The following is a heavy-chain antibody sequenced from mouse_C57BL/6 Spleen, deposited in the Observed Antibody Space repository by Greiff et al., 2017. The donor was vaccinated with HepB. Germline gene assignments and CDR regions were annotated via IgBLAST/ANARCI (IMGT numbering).Heavy chain of an antibody. CDR2: IWTGGGT. V-gene: IGHV2-9-1*01. D-gene: IGHD1-1*01. CDR1: GFSLTSYA. CDR3: ARQHYGSSYDWFAY. Sequence: VQLQESGPGLVAPSQSLSITCTVSGFSLTSYAISWVRQPPGKGLEWLGVIWTGGGTNYNSALKSRLSISKDNSKSQVFLKMNSLQTDDTARYYCARQHYGSSYDWFAYWGQGTLVTVSA. J-gene: IGHJ3*01.